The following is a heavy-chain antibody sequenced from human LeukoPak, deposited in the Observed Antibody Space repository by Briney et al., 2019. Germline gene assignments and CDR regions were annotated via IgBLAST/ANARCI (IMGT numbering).Heavy chain of an antibody. CDR3: AKDRCDVEFDY. Sequence: PGGSLRLSYAASGFTFRSYAMNWVRQAPGKGLEWVSVISGSGGTTYYGDSVKGRFTISRDNSKNTLYLQMNSLRAEDTAVYYCAKDRCDVEFDYWVQGTLVTVSS. CDR2: ISGSGGTT. D-gene: IGHD2-21*02. CDR1: GFTFRSYA. J-gene: IGHJ4*02. V-gene: IGHV3-23*01.